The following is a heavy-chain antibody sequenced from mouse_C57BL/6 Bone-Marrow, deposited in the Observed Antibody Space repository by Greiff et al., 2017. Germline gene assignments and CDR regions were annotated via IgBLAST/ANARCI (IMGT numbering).Heavy chain of an antibody. CDR2: IHPNSGST. CDR1: GYTFTSYW. CDR3: ARGKRFAY. Sequence: QVHVKQPGAELVKPGASVKLSCKASGYTFTSYWMHWVKQRPGQGLEWIGMIHPNSGSTNYNEKFKSKATLTVDKSSSTAYMQLSSLTSEDSAVYYCARGKRFAYWGQGTLVTVSA. J-gene: IGHJ3*01. D-gene: IGHD2-1*01. V-gene: IGHV1-64*01.